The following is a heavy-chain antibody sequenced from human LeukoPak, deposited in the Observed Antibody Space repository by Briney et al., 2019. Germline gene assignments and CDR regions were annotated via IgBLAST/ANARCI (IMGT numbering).Heavy chain of an antibody. CDR3: ARVRIGETSYDASDV. V-gene: IGHV4-59*13. D-gene: IGHD1-26*01. CDR2: IYITGST. J-gene: IGHJ3*01. Sequence: PSETLSLTRTVSGGSISSYYWTWIRQPPGKGLEWIGDIYITGSTNYNPYLKRRVTISVDTSKNQFFLRLSSVTAADTAVYYCARVRIGETSYDASDVWGLGTMVTVSS. CDR1: GGSISSYY.